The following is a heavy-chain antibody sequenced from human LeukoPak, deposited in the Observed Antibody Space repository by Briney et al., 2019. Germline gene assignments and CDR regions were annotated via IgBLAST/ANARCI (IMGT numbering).Heavy chain of an antibody. J-gene: IGHJ3*02. CDR2: ISASGGST. CDR1: GFTFSTYG. D-gene: IGHD1-26*01. Sequence: PGGSLRLSRAASGFTFSTYGMSWVRQAPGKGLEWVSSISASGGSTYYADSVKGRFTISRDNSKNTLYLQMNSLRAEDTAKYYCTKEGVGAPSGAFDIWGQGTMVTVSS. V-gene: IGHV3-23*01. CDR3: TKEGVGAPSGAFDI.